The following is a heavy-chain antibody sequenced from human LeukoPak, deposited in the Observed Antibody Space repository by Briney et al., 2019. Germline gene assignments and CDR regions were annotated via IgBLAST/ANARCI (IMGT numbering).Heavy chain of an antibody. CDR1: GFTFSKYW. D-gene: IGHD6-19*01. CDR2: INTDGTVT. V-gene: IGHV3-74*01. CDR3: ETKQWLAPPPDS. J-gene: IGHJ4*02. Sequence: PAGSLRLSCAASGFTFSKYWMLWVRQAPGKGLESVSRINTDGTVTTYADSVKGRFTVSRENEDNTMFLQMNSVRDEDTAVYYCETKQWLAPPPDSWGQGTPVTVSS.